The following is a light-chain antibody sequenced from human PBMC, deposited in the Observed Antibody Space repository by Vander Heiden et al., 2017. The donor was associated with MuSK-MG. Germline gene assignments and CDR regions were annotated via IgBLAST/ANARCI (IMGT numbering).Light chain of an antibody. Sequence: DIVMTQSPDSLAVSLGERATINCKSSQSVLHSSNNKNYLAWYQQKVGQPPKLLIYWASTRESGVPDRFSGSGSGTDFTLTISSLQAEDVAVYYCQQDDSTPCNFGQGTKLEIK. CDR1: QSVLHSSNNKNY. CDR3: QQDDSTPCN. J-gene: IGKJ2*02. V-gene: IGKV4-1*01. CDR2: WAS.